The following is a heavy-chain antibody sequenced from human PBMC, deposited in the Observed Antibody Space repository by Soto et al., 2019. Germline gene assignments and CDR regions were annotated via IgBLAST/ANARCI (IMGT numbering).Heavy chain of an antibody. CDR2: ISYDGINK. J-gene: IGHJ4*02. CDR1: GFTFSSSG. V-gene: IGHV3-30*18. D-gene: IGHD2-2*01. CDR3: AKGAWCSSTSCYSAASDY. Sequence: GGSLRRSCAASGFTFSSSGMHWVRQAPGKGLEWVAVISYDGINKYYADSVKGRFTISRDDSRNTLDLQMNSLRAEDTAVYYCAKGAWCSSTSCYSAASDYWGQGTLVTVS.